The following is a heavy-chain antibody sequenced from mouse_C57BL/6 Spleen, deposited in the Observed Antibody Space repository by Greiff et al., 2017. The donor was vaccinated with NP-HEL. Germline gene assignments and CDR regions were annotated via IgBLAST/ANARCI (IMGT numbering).Heavy chain of an antibody. Sequence: VQLQQPGAELVKPGASVKMSCKASGYTFTSYWITWVKQRPGQGLEWIGDIYPGSGSTNYNEKFKSKATLTVDTSSSTAYMQLSSLTSEDSAVDYCAKVVATRDYAMDYWGQGTSVTVSS. CDR1: GYTFTSYW. CDR2: IYPGSGST. V-gene: IGHV1-55*01. J-gene: IGHJ4*01. CDR3: AKVVATRDYAMDY. D-gene: IGHD1-1*01.